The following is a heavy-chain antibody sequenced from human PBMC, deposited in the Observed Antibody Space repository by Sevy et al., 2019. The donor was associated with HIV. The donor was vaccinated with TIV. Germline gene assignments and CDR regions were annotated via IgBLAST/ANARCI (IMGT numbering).Heavy chain of an antibody. CDR3: ASVGFCSTRSCFTALRLPMDPHFDS. D-gene: IGHD2-2*02. J-gene: IGHJ4*02. CDR2: IIPIFGAT. CDR1: GGTFNNYA. Sequence: ASVKVSCKASGGTFNNYAINWVRQAPGQGLEWMGGIIPIFGATNYAQKFQGRVTITADESTSTGYMEVSGLRSEDTGIYYCASVGFCSTRSCFTALRLPMDPHFDSWGQGTLVTVSS. V-gene: IGHV1-69*13.